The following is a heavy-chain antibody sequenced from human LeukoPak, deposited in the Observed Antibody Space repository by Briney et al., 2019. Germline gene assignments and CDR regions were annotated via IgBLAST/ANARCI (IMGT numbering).Heavy chain of an antibody. Sequence: GALVQVSCKASGYTFTYYYIHWMRQAPGQGLEWMGWINPDDGGTSYAQKFQGRVTMTRDTSISTVYVELSRLRSEDTAVYYCARGSGSYSDYWGQGTLVTVSS. V-gene: IGHV1-2*02. J-gene: IGHJ4*02. CDR1: GYTFTYYY. CDR2: INPDDGGT. D-gene: IGHD1-26*01. CDR3: ARGSGSYSDY.